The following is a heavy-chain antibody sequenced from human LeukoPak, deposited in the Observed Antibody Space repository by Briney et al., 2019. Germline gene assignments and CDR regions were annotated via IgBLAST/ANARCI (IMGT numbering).Heavy chain of an antibody. V-gene: IGHV3-23*01. Sequence: GGSLRLSCAASGFTFSSYGMSWVRQAPGKGLEWVSAISGSGGSTYYADSVKGRFTISRDNSKNTLYLQMNSLRAEDTAVYYCAKNSSSWYYFDYWGQGTLVTVSS. CDR3: AKNSSSWYYFDY. CDR1: GFTFSSYG. J-gene: IGHJ4*02. D-gene: IGHD6-13*01. CDR2: ISGSGGST.